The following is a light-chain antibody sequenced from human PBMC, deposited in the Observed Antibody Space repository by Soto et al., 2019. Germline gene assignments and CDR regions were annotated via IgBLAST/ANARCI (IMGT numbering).Light chain of an antibody. CDR3: QQYVNLPPYT. Sequence: DIQLTQSPSSLSASVGDRVTITCQASQDISNYLSWYQQKPGKAPKLLIYDVSNLETGVPSWFSGSRSGTDFTFTISSLEPEDIATYYCQQYVNLPPYTFGQGTKLEIK. CDR1: QDISNY. J-gene: IGKJ2*01. V-gene: IGKV1-33*01. CDR2: DVS.